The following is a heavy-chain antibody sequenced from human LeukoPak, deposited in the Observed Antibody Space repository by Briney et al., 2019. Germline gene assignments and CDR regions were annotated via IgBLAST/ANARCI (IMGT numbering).Heavy chain of an antibody. J-gene: IGHJ4*02. CDR1: GFTFSSYG. Sequence: PGGSLRLSCAASGFTFSSYGMHWVRQAPGKGLEWVAFIRYDGSNKYYADSVKGRFTISRDNSKNTLYLQMNSLRAEDTAVYYCARDSRVGYYDTSGYYREYYFDNWGQGTLVTVSS. V-gene: IGHV3-30*02. CDR2: IRYDGSNK. CDR3: ARDSRVGYYDTSGYYREYYFDN. D-gene: IGHD3-22*01.